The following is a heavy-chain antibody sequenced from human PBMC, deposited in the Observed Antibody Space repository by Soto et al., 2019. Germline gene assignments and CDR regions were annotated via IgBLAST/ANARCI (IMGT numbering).Heavy chain of an antibody. J-gene: IGHJ4*02. CDR1: GGSISSGPYY. CDR3: EGLYPHESSGYHLNY. D-gene: IGHD3-22*01. CDR2: IYYLGNT. Sequence: SETLSLTCTVSGGSISSGPYYWGWIRPHPGQGLEWVGSIYYLGNTYYNSSLGSRVVISVDKSKNQFSLKLSSVTAADTAVYYCEGLYPHESSGYHLNYRGQGTQVTVSS. V-gene: IGHV4-39*01.